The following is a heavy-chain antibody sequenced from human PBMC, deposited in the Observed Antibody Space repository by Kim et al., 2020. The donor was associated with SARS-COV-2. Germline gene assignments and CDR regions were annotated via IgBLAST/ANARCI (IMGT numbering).Heavy chain of an antibody. Sequence: GGSLRLSCAASGFTFSSYAMSWVRQAAGKGLEWVSAISGSGGSTYYADSVKGRFTISRDNSKNTLYLQMNSRRAEDTAVYYCAKDQVSRVAAGGDYWGQGTLVTVSS. CDR1: GFTFSSYA. D-gene: IGHD6-13*01. J-gene: IGHJ4*02. CDR3: AKDQVSRVAAGGDY. V-gene: IGHV3-23*01. CDR2: ISGSGGST.